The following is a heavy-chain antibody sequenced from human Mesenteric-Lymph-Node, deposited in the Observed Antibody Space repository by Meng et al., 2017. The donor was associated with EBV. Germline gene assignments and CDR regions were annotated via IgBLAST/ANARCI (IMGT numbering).Heavy chain of an antibody. V-gene: IGHV4-4*02. D-gene: IGHD3-16*01. J-gene: IGHJ4*01. CDR1: GDSSISISTW. Sequence: LPLQESAPGRMKPSGTLSLTVCVSGDSSISISTWWSWVVQPPGKGLEWIGEIFHAGNTNYNPSLKSQVTMSVDTSKIQFSLNLSCGTAAYWAVYYCARGFHYTWDVWGHVTLVTVSS. CDR2: IFHAGNT. CDR3: ARGFHYTWDV.